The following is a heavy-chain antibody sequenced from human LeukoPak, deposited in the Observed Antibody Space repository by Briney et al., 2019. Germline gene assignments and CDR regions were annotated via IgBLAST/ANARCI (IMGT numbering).Heavy chain of an antibody. Sequence: SVKVSCKASGGTFSSYAISWVRQAPGQGLEWMGGIIPIFGTATYAQKFQGRVTITADESTSTVYMHLRSLRPDDTAVYYCAREMGARAWFDPWGQGTLVTVSS. CDR3: AREMGARAWFDP. CDR2: IIPIFGTA. J-gene: IGHJ5*02. CDR1: GGTFSSYA. V-gene: IGHV1-69*13. D-gene: IGHD3-16*01.